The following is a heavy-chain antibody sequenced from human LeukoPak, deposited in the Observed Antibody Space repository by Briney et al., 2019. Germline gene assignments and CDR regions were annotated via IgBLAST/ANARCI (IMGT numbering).Heavy chain of an antibody. J-gene: IGHJ4*02. CDR3: AREKKTSDSSGYYYVSFIDY. D-gene: IGHD3-22*01. CDR1: GGSISRYY. Sequence: NTSETLSLTCTVSGGSISRYYWSWIRQPPGKGLEWFGYVYDSGTTNYNPSLKSRVTISVDTSKNQFSLKLSSVTAADTAVYYCAREKKTSDSSGYYYVSFIDYWGQGTLVTVSS. CDR2: VYDSGTT. V-gene: IGHV4-59*01.